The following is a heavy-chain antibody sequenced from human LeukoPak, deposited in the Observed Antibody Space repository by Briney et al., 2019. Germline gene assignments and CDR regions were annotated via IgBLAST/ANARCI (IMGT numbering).Heavy chain of an antibody. Sequence: SETLSLTCTVPGGSIRSYYWSWIRQPPGKGLEWIGYIYYSGSTNSNPSLKSRLTISVDTSKNQFSLKLSSVTAADTAVFYCARGYSITTLDYWGQGTLVTVSS. V-gene: IGHV4-59*01. D-gene: IGHD3-3*01. J-gene: IGHJ4*02. CDR2: IYYSGST. CDR1: GGSIRSYY. CDR3: ARGYSITTLDY.